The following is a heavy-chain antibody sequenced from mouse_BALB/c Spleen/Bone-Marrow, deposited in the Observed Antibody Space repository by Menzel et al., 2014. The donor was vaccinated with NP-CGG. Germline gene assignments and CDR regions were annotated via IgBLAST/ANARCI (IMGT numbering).Heavy chain of an antibody. CDR3: TRSGNYLFAY. V-gene: IGHV1S81*02. J-gene: IGHJ3*01. CDR2: INPSNGGT. Sequence: VKLVESGAELVKPGASVRLSCKASGYTFTNYYMYWVKQRPGQGLEWIGEINPSNGGTNFNEKFKSKATLTVDKSSNTTYMQLSSLTSEDSAAYYCTRSGNYLFAYWGQGTLVTVSA. CDR1: GYTFTNYY. D-gene: IGHD2-1*01.